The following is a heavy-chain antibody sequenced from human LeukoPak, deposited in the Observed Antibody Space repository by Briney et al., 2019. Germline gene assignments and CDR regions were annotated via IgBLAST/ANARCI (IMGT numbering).Heavy chain of an antibody. D-gene: IGHD3-3*01. CDR2: IYYSGST. V-gene: IGHV4-31*03. Sequence: SETLSLTCTVSGGSISSGGYYWSWIRQHPGKGLEWIGYIYYSGSTYYNPSLKSRVTISVDTSKNQFSLKLSSVTAADTAVYYCARYSITIFGVPMADYWGQGTLVTVSS. CDR1: GGSISSGGYY. CDR3: ARYSITIFGVPMADY. J-gene: IGHJ4*02.